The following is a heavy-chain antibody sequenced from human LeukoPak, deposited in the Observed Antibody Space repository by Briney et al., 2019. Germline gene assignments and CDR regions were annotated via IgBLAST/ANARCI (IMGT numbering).Heavy chain of an antibody. Sequence: GASVKVSCKASGYTFTSYDINWVRQATGQGLEWMGWMNPNSGNTGYAQKFQGRVTMTEDTSTDTAYMELSSLRSEDTAVYYCATGNYYDSSGYYYWGQGTLVTVSS. V-gene: IGHV1-8*01. CDR3: ATGNYYDSSGYYY. J-gene: IGHJ4*02. CDR2: MNPNSGNT. CDR1: GYTFTSYD. D-gene: IGHD3-22*01.